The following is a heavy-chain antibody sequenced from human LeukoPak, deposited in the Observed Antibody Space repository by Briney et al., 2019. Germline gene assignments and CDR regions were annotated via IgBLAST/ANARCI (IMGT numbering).Heavy chain of an antibody. CDR3: ARDQPYYDSSGRRGYFDY. CDR1: GFTFSSYW. D-gene: IGHD3-22*01. V-gene: IGHV3-7*01. CDR2: IKQDGSEK. J-gene: IGHJ4*02. Sequence: GGSLRLSCAASGFTFSSYWMSWFRQAPGKGLEWVANIKQDGSEKYYVDSVKGRFTISRDNAKNSLYLQMNSLRAEDTAVYYCARDQPYYDSSGRRGYFDYWGQGTLVTVSS.